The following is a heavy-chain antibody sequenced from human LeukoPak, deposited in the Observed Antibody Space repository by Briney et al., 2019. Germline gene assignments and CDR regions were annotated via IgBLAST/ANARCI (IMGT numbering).Heavy chain of an antibody. CDR1: GGSFSGYY. CDR3: ARGIVVVAQLGFYFYYMDV. V-gene: IGHV4-59*10. CDR2: IYTSGNT. Sequence: SETLSLTCAVYGGSFSGYYWSWIRQPAGKGLEWIGRIYTSGNTNYNPSLKSRATISVDTSKNQFSLELSSVTAADTAVYYCARGIVVVAQLGFYFYYMDVWGKGTTVTISS. J-gene: IGHJ6*03. D-gene: IGHD2-15*01.